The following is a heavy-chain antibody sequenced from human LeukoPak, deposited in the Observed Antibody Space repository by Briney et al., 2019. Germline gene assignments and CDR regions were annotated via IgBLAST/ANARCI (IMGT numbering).Heavy chain of an antibody. CDR3: ARDAIAAAGTRGWFDP. CDR1: GFTFSSYS. D-gene: IGHD6-13*01. J-gene: IGHJ5*02. Sequence: GGSLRFSCAASGFTFSSYSMNWVRQAPGKGLEWVSSISSSSSYIYYADSVKGRFTISRDNAKNSLYLQMNSLRAEDTAVYYCARDAIAAAGTRGWFDPWGQGTLVTVSS. V-gene: IGHV3-21*01. CDR2: ISSSSSYI.